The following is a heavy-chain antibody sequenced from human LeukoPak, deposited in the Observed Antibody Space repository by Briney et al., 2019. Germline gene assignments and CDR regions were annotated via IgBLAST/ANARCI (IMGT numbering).Heavy chain of an antibody. CDR1: GGTFSNYA. D-gene: IGHD5-24*01. CDR2: IIPIFGTA. J-gene: IGHJ4*02. V-gene: IGHV1-69*13. CDR3: ARGKEMATSKHFDY. Sequence: ASVKVSCKASGGTFSNYAINWVRQAPGQGLEWVGGIIPIFGTANYAQKFQGRVTITADESTSTAYMELSSLRSEDTAVYYCARGKEMATSKHFDYWGQGTLVTVSS.